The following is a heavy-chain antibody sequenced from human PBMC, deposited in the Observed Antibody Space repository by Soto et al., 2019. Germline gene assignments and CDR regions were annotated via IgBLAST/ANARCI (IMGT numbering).Heavy chain of an antibody. CDR1: GFSLSIAGMG. J-gene: IGHJ4*02. CDR3: ARIPHLSGWEGFDY. Sequence: VTLKESGPVLRKPTETLTLTCTVSGFSLSIAGMGVSWVRQPPGKALEWLAHIFSNDEKSYNTSLKSRLTISKDSSRGQVVLTITNMDPLDTATYYCARIPHLSGWEGFDYWGQGTLVTVSS. V-gene: IGHV2-26*01. CDR2: IFSNDEK. D-gene: IGHD6-19*01.